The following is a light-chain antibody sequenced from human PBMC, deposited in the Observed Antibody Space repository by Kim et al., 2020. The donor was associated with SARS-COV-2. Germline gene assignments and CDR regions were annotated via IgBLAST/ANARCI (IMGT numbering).Light chain of an antibody. J-gene: IGLJ1*01. CDR2: QDS. Sequence: SPGQTASITCSGDKWGDKYACWYQQKPGQSPVLVIYQDSKRPSGIPERFSGSNSGNTATLTISGTQAMDEADYYCQAWDSSTAVFGTGTQLTVL. CDR1: KWGDKY. V-gene: IGLV3-1*01. CDR3: QAWDSSTAV.